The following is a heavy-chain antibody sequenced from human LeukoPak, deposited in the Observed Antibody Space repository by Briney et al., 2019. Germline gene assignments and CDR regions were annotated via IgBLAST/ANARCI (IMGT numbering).Heavy chain of an antibody. Sequence: GGSLRLSCAASGFTFNYAWMSWVRQVPGKGLEWVGQTVSEIDGGTTDYATPVKGRFTISRDDSKSTLYLQMNSLKIEDTAVCHCTTDEDWNYARKDVWGQGATVIVSS. V-gene: IGHV3-15*04. CDR2: TVSEIDGGTT. J-gene: IGHJ6*02. CDR1: GFTFNYAW. D-gene: IGHD1-7*01. CDR3: TTDEDWNYARKDV.